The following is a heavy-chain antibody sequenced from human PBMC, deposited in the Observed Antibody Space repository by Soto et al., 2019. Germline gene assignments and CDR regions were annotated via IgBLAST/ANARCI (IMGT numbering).Heavy chain of an antibody. V-gene: IGHV1-8*01. Sequence: ASVKVSCKASGYTFTNYDINWVRQATGQGLEWLGWMNPSSGYTGYAQKFQGRVTMTGDTSTSTAYMELSSLTSADTAVYYCARFVRHQLPTIDYWGQGALVTVSS. D-gene: IGHD1-26*01. J-gene: IGHJ4*02. CDR1: GYTFTNYD. CDR3: ARFVRHQLPTIDY. CDR2: MNPSSGYT.